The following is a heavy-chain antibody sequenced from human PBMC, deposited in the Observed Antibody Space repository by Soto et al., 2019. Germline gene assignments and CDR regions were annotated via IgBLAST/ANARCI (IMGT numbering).Heavy chain of an antibody. J-gene: IGHJ4*02. CDR3: ARLATRYYFDY. Sequence: SETLSLTCPVSGGSISSYYLSWIRQPPGKGLEWIGYIYYSGSTNYNPSLKSRVTISVDTSKNQFSLKMSSVTAADTAVYYCARLATRYYFDYWGQGTLVTVSS. CDR2: IYYSGST. V-gene: IGHV4-59*01. D-gene: IGHD1-1*01. CDR1: GGSISSYY.